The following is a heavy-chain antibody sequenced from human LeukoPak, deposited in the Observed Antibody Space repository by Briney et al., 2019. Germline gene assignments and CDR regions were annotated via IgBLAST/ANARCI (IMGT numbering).Heavy chain of an antibody. CDR3: ARDPKLHPAAMRHTNNYYYGMDV. CDR1: GFTFSSYS. D-gene: IGHD2-2*01. CDR2: ISSSSYI. Sequence: GGSLRLSCAASGFTFSSYSMNWVRQAPGKGLEWVSSISSSSYIYYADSVKGRFTISRDNAKNSLYLQMNSLRAEDTAVYYCARDPKLHPAAMRHTNNYYYGMDVWGQGTTVTVSS. J-gene: IGHJ6*02. V-gene: IGHV3-21*01.